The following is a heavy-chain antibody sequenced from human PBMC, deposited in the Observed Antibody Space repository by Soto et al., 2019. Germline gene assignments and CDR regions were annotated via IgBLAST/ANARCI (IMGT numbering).Heavy chain of an antibody. CDR1: GDSVSSNSAA. CDR2: TYYRSKWYN. J-gene: IGHJ4*02. Sequence: SQTLSLTCAIPGDSVSSNSAAWNWIRQSPSRGLEWLGRTYYRSKWYNDYAVSVKSRITINPDTSKNQFSLQLNSVTPEDTAVYYCARDSGYGSGSYYRKFDYWGQGTLVTVSS. CDR3: ARDSGYGSGSYYRKFDY. D-gene: IGHD3-10*01. V-gene: IGHV6-1*01.